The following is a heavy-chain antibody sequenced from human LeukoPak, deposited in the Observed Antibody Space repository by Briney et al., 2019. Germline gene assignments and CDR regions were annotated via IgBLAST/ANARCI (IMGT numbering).Heavy chain of an antibody. CDR3: ARQAKGGMFSVFNI. Sequence: GGSLKISCKGSGSSFTSYWMGWVRQLPGKGLEWMGIIYPGDSGTRYSPSFQGQVTISADKSISTAYLQWSSLKASDTAMYFCARQAKGGMFSVFNIWGRGTMVIVSS. CDR2: IYPGDSGT. V-gene: IGHV5-51*01. J-gene: IGHJ3*02. CDR1: GSSFTSYW. D-gene: IGHD3-10*02.